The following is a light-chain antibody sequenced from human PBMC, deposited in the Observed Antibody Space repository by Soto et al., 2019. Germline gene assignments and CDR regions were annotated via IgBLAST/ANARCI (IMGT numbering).Light chain of an antibody. CDR1: QSVSSK. CDR2: SAS. J-gene: IGKJ2*02. V-gene: IGKV3-15*01. Sequence: EILMTQSPATLSVSPGERATLSCRASQSVSSKVAWYQQKPGQAPRLLIYSASTRATDIPDRFSGSGSGTEFTLTIASLESEDFAVYYCYQYSTWPRTFGQGTKLEIK. CDR3: YQYSTWPRT.